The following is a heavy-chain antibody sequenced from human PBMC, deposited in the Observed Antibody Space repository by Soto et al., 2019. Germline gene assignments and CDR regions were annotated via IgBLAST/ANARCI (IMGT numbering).Heavy chain of an antibody. J-gene: IGHJ5*02. V-gene: IGHV4-31*02. CDR2: IYSSGAT. CDR1: GASVSSGGYF. CDR3: AVHRATPGVALCNWFGP. Sequence: TSETLSLTCSVSGASVSSGGYFWTWISQLPGKGLEWIGYIYSSGATHYNPSLQRRLSMSLDTSRNQFSLKLTSMTVADTAVYYCAVHRATPGVALCNWFGPWGQGSLVTAPQ. D-gene: IGHD3-10*01.